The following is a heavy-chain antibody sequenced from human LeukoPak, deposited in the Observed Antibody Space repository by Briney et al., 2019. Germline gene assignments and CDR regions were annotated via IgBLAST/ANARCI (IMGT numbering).Heavy chain of an antibody. CDR2: ISYDGSNK. Sequence: GGSLRLSCAASGFTLSSYAMSWVRQGPGKGLEWVAVISYDGSNKYYADSVKGRFTISRDNSKNTLYLQMNSLRAEDTAVYYCARDGVAVAGTYYFDYWGQGTLVTVSS. D-gene: IGHD6-19*01. CDR1: GFTLSSYA. V-gene: IGHV3-30*04. CDR3: ARDGVAVAGTYYFDY. J-gene: IGHJ4*02.